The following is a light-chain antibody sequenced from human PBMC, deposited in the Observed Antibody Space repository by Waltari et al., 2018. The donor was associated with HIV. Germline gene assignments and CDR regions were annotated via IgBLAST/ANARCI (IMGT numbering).Light chain of an antibody. CDR1: QSVLYSSNNKNY. CDR2: WAS. V-gene: IGKV4-1*01. J-gene: IGKJ2*01. Sequence: DIVMTQSPDSLAVSLGERATINCKSSQSVLYSSNNKNYLAWYQQKPGQPPKLLIYWASARESGVPDRFSGSGSGTDFTLTINSLQAEDVVVYYCQQYYSTPYTFGQGTKLEIK. CDR3: QQYYSTPYT.